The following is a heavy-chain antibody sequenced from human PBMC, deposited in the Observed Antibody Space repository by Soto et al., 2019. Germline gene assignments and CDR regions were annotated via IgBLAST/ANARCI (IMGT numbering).Heavy chain of an antibody. V-gene: IGHV3-66*01. CDR2: IYSGGST. Sequence: GGSLRLSCAASGFTVSSNYMSWVRQAPGKGLEWVSVIYSGGSTYYADSVKGRFTISRDNSKNTLYLQMSSLRAEDTAVYYCVKGGLRYFDWSDYWGQGTLVTVSS. CDR3: VKGGLRYFDWSDY. CDR1: GFTVSSNY. D-gene: IGHD3-9*01. J-gene: IGHJ4*02.